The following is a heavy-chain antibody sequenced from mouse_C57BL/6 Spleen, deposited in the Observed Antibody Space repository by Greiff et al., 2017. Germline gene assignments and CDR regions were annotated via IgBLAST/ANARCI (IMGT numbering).Heavy chain of an antibody. CDR3: ARWGTVVAGGY. D-gene: IGHD1-1*01. V-gene: IGHV1-50*01. Sequence: QVQLQQPGAELVKPGASVKLSCKASGYTFTSYWMQWVKQRPGQGLEWIGEIDPSDSYTNYNQKFKGKATLTVDTSSSTDCMQLSSLTSEDSAVDYCARWGTVVAGGYWGQGTTLTVSS. CDR1: GYTFTSYW. J-gene: IGHJ2*01. CDR2: IDPSDSYT.